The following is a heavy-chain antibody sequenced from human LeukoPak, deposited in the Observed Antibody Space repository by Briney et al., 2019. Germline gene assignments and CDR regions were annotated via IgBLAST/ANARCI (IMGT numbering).Heavy chain of an antibody. J-gene: IGHJ6*02. D-gene: IGHD5-18*01. CDR2: IYYSGST. V-gene: IGHV4-31*03. CDR3: VSNVDTAVGV. Sequence: SETLSLTCSVSGEAINSVGYYWGWIRQLPGKGLEWIGVIYYSGSTLYNASLKSRLSLSLDTSKSHMPLKLNSVTAADTAVYYCVSNVDTAVGVWGRGTTITVSS. CDR1: GEAINSVGYY.